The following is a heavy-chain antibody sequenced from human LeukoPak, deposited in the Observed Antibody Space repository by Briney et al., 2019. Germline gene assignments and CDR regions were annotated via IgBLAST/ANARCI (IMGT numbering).Heavy chain of an antibody. V-gene: IGHV3-30*18. CDR1: GFTFSSYG. Sequence: GGSLRLSCAASGFTFSSYGMHWVRQAPGKGLEWVAVISYDGSNEYYADSVKGRFTISRDNSKNTLYLQMNSLRAEDTAVYYCAKDQGVWGQGTTVTVSS. CDR3: AKDQGV. CDR2: ISYDGSNE. J-gene: IGHJ6*02.